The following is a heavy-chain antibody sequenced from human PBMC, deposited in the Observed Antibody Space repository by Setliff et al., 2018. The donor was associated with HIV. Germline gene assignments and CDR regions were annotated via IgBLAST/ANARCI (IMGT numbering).Heavy chain of an antibody. V-gene: IGHV3-48*01. CDR1: GFTFGYYS. CDR2: ISSSSGTI. CDR3: ARVRRHSGRPGTFDI. D-gene: IGHD5-12*01. J-gene: IGHJ3*02. Sequence: GGSLRLSCAASGFTFGYYSVDWVRQAPGKGLEWVSYISSSSGTIYYADSVKGRFTISRDNAKMYLQMNSLRAEDTAVYYCARVRRHSGRPGTFDIWGQGTMVTVSS.